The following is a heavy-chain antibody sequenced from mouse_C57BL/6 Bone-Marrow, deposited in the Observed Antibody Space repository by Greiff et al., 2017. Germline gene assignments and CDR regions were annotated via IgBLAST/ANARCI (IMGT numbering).Heavy chain of an antibody. Sequence: QVQLKESGAELARPGASVKLSCKASGYTFTSYGISWVKQRTGQGLEWIGEIYPRSGNTYYNEKFKGKATLTADKSSSTAYMQLNSLTSEDSAVYFCASPLYHGDFDVWGTGTTVTVSS. D-gene: IGHD6-1*01. CDR3: ASPLYHGDFDV. CDR2: IYPRSGNT. J-gene: IGHJ1*03. CDR1: GYTFTSYG. V-gene: IGHV1-81*01.